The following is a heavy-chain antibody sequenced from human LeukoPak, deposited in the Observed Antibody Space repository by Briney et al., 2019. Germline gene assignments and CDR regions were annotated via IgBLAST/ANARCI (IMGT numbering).Heavy chain of an antibody. V-gene: IGHV4-59*11. CDR1: GGSISSHY. Sequence: SETLSLTCTVSGGSISSHYWSWIRQPPGKGLEWIGYIYYSGSTNYNPSPKSRVTISVDTSKNQSSLKLSSVTAADTAVYYCARVYEATLDYWGQGTLVTVSS. D-gene: IGHD5/OR15-5a*01. CDR3: ARVYEATLDY. J-gene: IGHJ4*02. CDR2: IYYSGST.